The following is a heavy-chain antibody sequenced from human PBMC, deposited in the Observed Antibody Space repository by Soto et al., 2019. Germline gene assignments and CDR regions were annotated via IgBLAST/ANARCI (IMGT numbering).Heavy chain of an antibody. D-gene: IGHD1-20*01. J-gene: IGHJ4*02. Sequence: PSETLSLTCAVYGGSFSGYYWSWIRQPPGKGLEWIGEINHSGSTYYTPSLRSRVTISLDRSKNQFSLKLTSVTAADTAVYYCARTDVYTSQGDYFDSWGQGALVTVSS. CDR3: ARTDVYTSQGDYFDS. V-gene: IGHV4-34*01. CDR2: INHSGST. CDR1: GGSFSGYY.